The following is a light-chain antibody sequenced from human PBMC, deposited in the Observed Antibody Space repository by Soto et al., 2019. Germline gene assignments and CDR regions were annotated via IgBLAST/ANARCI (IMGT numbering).Light chain of an antibody. Sequence: DIVMTRSPDSLAVSLGERATINCKSSQRVLYSSNNKNYLAWYQQKPGQPPKLLIYWASTRESGVPDRFSGSGSGTDFTLTISSLQAEDVAVYYCQQYYSTPLTFGGGTKVDIK. V-gene: IGKV4-1*01. J-gene: IGKJ4*01. CDR1: QRVLYSSNNKNY. CDR3: QQYYSTPLT. CDR2: WAS.